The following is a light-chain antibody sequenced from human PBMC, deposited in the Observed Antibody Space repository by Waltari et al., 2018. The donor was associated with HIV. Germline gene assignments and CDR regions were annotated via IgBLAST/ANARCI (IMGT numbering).Light chain of an antibody. J-gene: IGLJ2*01. CDR1: SSGY. CDR2: EVT. CDR3: SSYAGSNTLV. V-gene: IGLV2-8*01. Sequence: QSALTQPPSASGSPGQSVTISCSGTSSGYVSWYQQHPGKAPKLMIYEVTKRPSGVPERFSGSKSGNTASLTVSGLQAEDEADYYCSSYAGSNTLVFGGGTKLTVL.